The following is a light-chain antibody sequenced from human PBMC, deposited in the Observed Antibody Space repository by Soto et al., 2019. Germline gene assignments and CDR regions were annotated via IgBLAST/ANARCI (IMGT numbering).Light chain of an antibody. CDR2: GTS. CDR3: QQANSFPIT. J-gene: IGKJ5*01. CDR1: QDISIW. V-gene: IGKV1-12*01. Sequence: IPMTQSPSSVSASVGDRVTIPCRASQDISIWLAWYQQRPGKTPKLLIYGTSNLQSGVPSRFSGSGSGTDFTLTINSLQPEDFATYYCQQANSFPITFGQGTRLEIK.